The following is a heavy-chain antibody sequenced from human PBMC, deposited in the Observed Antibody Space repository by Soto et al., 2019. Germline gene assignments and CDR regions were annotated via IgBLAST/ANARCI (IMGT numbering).Heavy chain of an antibody. Sequence: PSETLSLTCAVYGGSFSGYYWSWIRQPPGKGLEWIGEINHSGSTNYNPSLKSRVTISVDTSKNQFSLKLSSVTAADTAVYYCARNKRRYCSGGSCYSVFDYWGQGTLVTVSS. D-gene: IGHD2-15*01. CDR2: INHSGST. CDR1: GGSFSGYY. J-gene: IGHJ4*02. CDR3: ARNKRRYCSGGSCYSVFDY. V-gene: IGHV4-34*01.